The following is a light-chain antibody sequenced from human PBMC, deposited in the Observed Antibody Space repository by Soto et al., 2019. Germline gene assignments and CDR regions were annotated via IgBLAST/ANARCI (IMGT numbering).Light chain of an antibody. J-gene: IGLJ1*01. CDR1: SSDIGGFRY. CDR3: SSYRCYNNYLV. CDR2: DVN. V-gene: IGLV2-8*01. Sequence: SALTQPPSASGSPGQSVTISCTGTSSDIGGFRYVSWYQQYPGKAPKLIISDVNKRPSGVPDRFSASKSGNTATLTVSGLQTEDEAEYYCSSYRCYNNYLVFGTGTKLTVL.